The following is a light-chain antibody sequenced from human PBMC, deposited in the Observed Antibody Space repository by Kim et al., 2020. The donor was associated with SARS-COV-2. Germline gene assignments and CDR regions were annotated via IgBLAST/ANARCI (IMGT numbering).Light chain of an antibody. Sequence: SPGERATLSCRASQSVASNSLAWYQQKPGQAPRLLIYDASNRATDIPERFSGSGSGTDFTLTISRLEPEDYAVYFCQQYGGSPLTFGGGTKVDIK. CDR2: DAS. CDR1: QSVASNS. V-gene: IGKV3-20*01. CDR3: QQYGGSPLT. J-gene: IGKJ4*01.